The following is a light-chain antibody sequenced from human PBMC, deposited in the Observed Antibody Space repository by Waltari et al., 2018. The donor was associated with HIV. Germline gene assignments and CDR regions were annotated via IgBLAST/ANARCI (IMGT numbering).Light chain of an antibody. Sequence: QSALTQPASVSGSPGQSITISCTGTNSDVGGYNFVSWYQLHTGKAPKLFIFEVTNRPSGISSRFSGSKSGNTAAMTISGLQAEDEADYYCSSYTSTTTIVFGGGTKVTVL. CDR1: NSDVGGYNF. CDR3: SSYTSTTTIV. V-gene: IGLV2-14*01. J-gene: IGLJ2*01. CDR2: EVT.